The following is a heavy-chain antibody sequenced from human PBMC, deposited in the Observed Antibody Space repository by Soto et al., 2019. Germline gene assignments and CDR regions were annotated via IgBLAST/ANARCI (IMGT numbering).Heavy chain of an antibody. J-gene: IGHJ6*03. CDR1: GYSFTSYW. Sequence: EVQLVQSGAEVKKPGESLKISCKGSGYSFTSYWIGWVRQMPGKGLEWMGIIYPGDSDTRYSPSFQGQVTISADKSISTAYLQWSSLKASDTAMYYCARLSTYYDFSYLRAGYYMDVWGKGTTVTVSS. CDR2: IYPGDSDT. D-gene: IGHD3-3*01. V-gene: IGHV5-51*03. CDR3: ARLSTYYDFSYLRAGYYMDV.